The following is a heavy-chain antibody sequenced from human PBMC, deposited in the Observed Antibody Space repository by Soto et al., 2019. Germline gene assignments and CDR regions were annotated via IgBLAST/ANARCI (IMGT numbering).Heavy chain of an antibody. CDR2: IWYDGSNK. CDR3: ARDSRAGIVVVMPFDY. D-gene: IGHD3-22*01. Sequence: GGSLRLSCAASGFTFSSYGMHWVRQAPGKGLEWVAVIWYDGSNKYYADSVKGRFTISRDNSKNTLYLQMNSLRAEDTAVYYCARDSRAGIVVVMPFDYWGQGTLVTVSS. V-gene: IGHV3-33*01. J-gene: IGHJ4*02. CDR1: GFTFSSYG.